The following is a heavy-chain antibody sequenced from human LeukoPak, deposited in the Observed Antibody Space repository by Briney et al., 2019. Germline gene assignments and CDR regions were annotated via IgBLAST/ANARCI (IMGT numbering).Heavy chain of an antibody. CDR2: IYPGDSDT. D-gene: IGHD5-24*01. CDR1: GYSFTGYW. Sequence: GESLKISSKGSGYSFTGYWIGWVRQMPGKGLEWMGIIYPGDSDTIYSPSFQGHVTISADKSSSTAYLEWSSLKASDTAMYYCARDRDGYNLDFWGQGTMVTVSS. CDR3: ARDRDGYNLDF. V-gene: IGHV5-51*01. J-gene: IGHJ3*01.